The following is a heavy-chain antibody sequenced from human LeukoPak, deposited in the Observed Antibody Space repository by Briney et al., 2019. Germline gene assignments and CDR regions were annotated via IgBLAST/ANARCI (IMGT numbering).Heavy chain of an antibody. CDR2: IYSSGIT. CDR1: GLTVNYNY. D-gene: IGHD3-22*01. CDR3: AKPSRDFDSSGYSHFDY. J-gene: IGHJ4*02. Sequence: GGSLRLSCAASGLTVNYNYMNWVRQAPGKGLEWVSVIYSSGITYYADSVKGRFTISRDNSKNTLYLQMHSLRAEDTAIYYCAKPSRDFDSSGYSHFDYWGQGTLVTVSS. V-gene: IGHV3-53*01.